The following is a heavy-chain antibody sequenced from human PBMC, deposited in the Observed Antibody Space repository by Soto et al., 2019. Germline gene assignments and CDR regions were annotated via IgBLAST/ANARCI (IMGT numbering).Heavy chain of an antibody. Sequence: SSDTLSLTGTVYGGSISRGGYSLSWIRQSPEKGLEWLGCIYPTGSSYYHRSLKSRVTISIDTSRGQCSLKLTSVTAAVTGVNVCARTPPGPAPRSVLWGQGTSVTVSS. CDR3: ARTPPGPAPRSVL. D-gene: IGHD3-10*01. V-gene: IGHV4-30-2*06. CDR2: IYPTGSS. CDR1: GGSISRGGYS. J-gene: IGHJ6*02.